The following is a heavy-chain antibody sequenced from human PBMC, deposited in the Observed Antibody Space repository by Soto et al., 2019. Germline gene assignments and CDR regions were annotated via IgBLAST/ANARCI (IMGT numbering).Heavy chain of an antibody. CDR2: IHYHGST. CDR3: ARAPISDSGNLDY. D-gene: IGHD3-10*01. Sequence: PSETLSLTCTVSGDSVSSGRYYWTWIRQPPGKGLEWIGHIHYHGSTSYNPSLKSRLTFSEDTSKNQFSLKLSSVTTADTAVYYCARAPISDSGNLDYWGQGTLVTVS. J-gene: IGHJ4*02. V-gene: IGHV4-61*01. CDR1: GDSVSSGRYY.